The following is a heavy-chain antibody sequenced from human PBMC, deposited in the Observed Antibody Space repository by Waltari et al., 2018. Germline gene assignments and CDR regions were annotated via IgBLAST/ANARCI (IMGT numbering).Heavy chain of an antibody. J-gene: IGHJ3*02. CDR1: GYSINSCYS. D-gene: IGHD3-10*01. V-gene: IGHV4-38-2*02. CDR2: IYYSGES. CDR3: ARDRHYYFESYLGGRDSFDI. Sequence: QVQLQESGPGLVKPSETLSLPCVVSGYSINSCYSWGWIRQPPGKGLEWIGSIYYSGESYYKESLKSRATISIDTSKNQISLNLSSMTAADTAMYYCARDRHYYFESYLGGRDSFDIWGQGKMVTVSS.